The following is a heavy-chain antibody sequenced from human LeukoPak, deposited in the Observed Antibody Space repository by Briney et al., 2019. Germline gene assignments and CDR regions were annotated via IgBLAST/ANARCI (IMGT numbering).Heavy chain of an antibody. CDR3: AKDHYSSDHYYDSSGSPLDAFDI. V-gene: IGHV3-23*01. D-gene: IGHD3-22*01. Sequence: PGGSLRLSCAASGFTFSSYAMSWVRQAPGKGLEWVSAISGSGGSTYYADSVKGRFTISRDNSKNTLYLQMNSLRAEDTAVYYCAKDHYSSDHYYDSSGSPLDAFDIWGQGTMVTVSS. CDR1: GFTFSSYA. J-gene: IGHJ3*02. CDR2: ISGSGGST.